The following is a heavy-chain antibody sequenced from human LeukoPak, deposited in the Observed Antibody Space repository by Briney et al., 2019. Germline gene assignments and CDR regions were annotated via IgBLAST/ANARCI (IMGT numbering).Heavy chain of an antibody. Sequence: PGGSLRLSCAASGFTFSNYAMNWVRQAPGKGLEWISFISSGSSTIYYADSVKGRFTISRDNTKNSLYLQMNSLRAENTAIYYCARIYGSDCWGQGTLVTVSS. CDR1: GFTFSNYA. D-gene: IGHD4-17*01. CDR2: ISSGSSTI. V-gene: IGHV3-48*04. CDR3: ARIYGSDC. J-gene: IGHJ4*02.